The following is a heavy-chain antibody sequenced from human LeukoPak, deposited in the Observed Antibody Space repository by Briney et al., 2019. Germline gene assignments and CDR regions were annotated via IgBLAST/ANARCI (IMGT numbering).Heavy chain of an antibody. D-gene: IGHD6-13*01. CDR3: ARGVAPSIAAAGTILSFDY. V-gene: IGHV4-59*08. CDR1: GGSIRSYY. CDR2: IYYSGST. J-gene: IGHJ4*02. Sequence: SETLSLTCSVSGGSIRSYYWSWIRQPPGKGLEWIGYIYYSGSTNYNPSLKSRVTISVDTSKNQFSLKLSSVTAADTAVYYCARGVAPSIAAAGTILSFDYWGQGTLVTVSS.